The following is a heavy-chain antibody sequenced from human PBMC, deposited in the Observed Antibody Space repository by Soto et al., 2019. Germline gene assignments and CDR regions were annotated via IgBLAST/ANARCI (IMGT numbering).Heavy chain of an antibody. Sequence: QVQLVQSGAEVKKPGASVKVSCKASGYTFTSYAMHWVRQAPGQRLEWMGWINAGNGNTKYSQKFQGRVTITRDTSAITGYMELGRMRSEDTAVYYCERGPGGHDGPGDYWGQENRGTGSS. V-gene: IGHV1-3*01. CDR3: ERGPGGHDGPGDY. J-gene: IGHJ4*02. CDR1: GYTFTSYA. D-gene: IGHD2-15*01. CDR2: INAGNGNT.